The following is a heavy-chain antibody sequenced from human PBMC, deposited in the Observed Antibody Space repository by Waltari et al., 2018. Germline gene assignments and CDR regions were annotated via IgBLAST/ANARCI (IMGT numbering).Heavy chain of an antibody. Sequence: EAQLVESGGGLVKPGGSLRLSCAASGFTFSAHSMHWVRQAPGKGLEWGSCISGKSTHIFYADSVKGRFSISRDNANNLLLLDMDSLRGDDTATYYCAREVMLVGASNWFDPWGQGTLVTVTS. D-gene: IGHD3-16*01. CDR1: GFTFSAHS. J-gene: IGHJ5*02. CDR3: AREVMLVGASNWFDP. V-gene: IGHV3-21*06. CDR2: ISGKSTHI.